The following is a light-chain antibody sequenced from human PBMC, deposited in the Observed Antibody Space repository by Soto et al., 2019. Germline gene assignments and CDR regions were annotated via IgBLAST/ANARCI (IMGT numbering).Light chain of an antibody. J-gene: IGLJ1*01. Sequence: QSVLTQPPSASGTPGQRVTISCSGSSSNIGSNAVSWYQQFPGTAPKLLIYSNNQRPSGVPDRFSGSKSGTSASLAISGLQSEDEADYYCAAWGDSLNGDVFGTGTKLTVL. V-gene: IGLV1-44*01. CDR1: SSNIGSNA. CDR2: SNN. CDR3: AAWGDSLNGDV.